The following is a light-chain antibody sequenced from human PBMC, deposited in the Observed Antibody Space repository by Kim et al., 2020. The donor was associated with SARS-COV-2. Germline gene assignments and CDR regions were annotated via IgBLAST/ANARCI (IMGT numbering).Light chain of an antibody. CDR2: KAS. J-gene: IGKJ1*01. V-gene: IGKV1-5*03. Sequence: DIQMTQSPSTLSASVGDRVTITCRASQSISDWLAWYQQKPGKAPKLLIYKASSLESEVPSRFSGSGSGTEFTLTINSLQPDDFATYYCQQYNSYSTFGQGTKVEIE. CDR3: QQYNSYST. CDR1: QSISDW.